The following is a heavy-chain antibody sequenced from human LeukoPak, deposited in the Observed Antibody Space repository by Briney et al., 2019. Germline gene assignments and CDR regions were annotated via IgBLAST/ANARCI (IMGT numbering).Heavy chain of an antibody. CDR2: ISYDGSNK. Sequence: GGSLRLSCAASGFTFSSYSMNWVRQAPGKGLEWVGVISYDGSNKYYADSVKGRFTISRDNSENTLYLQMNSLRAEDTAVYYCAKETAAAGSNWFDPWGQGTLVTVSS. J-gene: IGHJ5*02. CDR1: GFTFSSYS. V-gene: IGHV3-30*18. D-gene: IGHD6-13*01. CDR3: AKETAAAGSNWFDP.